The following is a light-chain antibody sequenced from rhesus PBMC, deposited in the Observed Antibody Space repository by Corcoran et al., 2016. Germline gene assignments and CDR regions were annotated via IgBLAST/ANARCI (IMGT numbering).Light chain of an antibody. CDR2: DAS. V-gene: IGKV1-28*03. CDR3: LQHNSYPYS. CDR1: QGISSY. J-gene: IGKJ2*01. Sequence: DIQMTQSPSSLSASVGDTVTITCRASQGISSYLNWFQQKPGKAPKLLIYDASSLESGVPSRLSGSGSVTDFTLTISSLQPEDFAAYYCLQHNSYPYSFGQGTKVEIK.